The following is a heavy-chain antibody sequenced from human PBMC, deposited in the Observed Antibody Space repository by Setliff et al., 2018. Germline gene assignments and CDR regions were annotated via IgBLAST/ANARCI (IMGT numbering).Heavy chain of an antibody. V-gene: IGHV1-69*13. CDR2: IIPIFGTA. Sequence: SVKVSCKASGGTFSSYAISWVRQAPGQGLEWMGGIIPIFGTANYAQKFQGRVTIAADESTSTAYMELSSLRSEDTAVYYCARKVVAGTNNWFDPWGQGTLVTVSS. CDR1: GGTFSSYA. D-gene: IGHD6-19*01. J-gene: IGHJ5*02. CDR3: ARKVVAGTNNWFDP.